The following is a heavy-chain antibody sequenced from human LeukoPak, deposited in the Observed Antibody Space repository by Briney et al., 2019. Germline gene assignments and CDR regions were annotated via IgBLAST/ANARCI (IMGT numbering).Heavy chain of an antibody. J-gene: IGHJ4*02. CDR3: ARALYSSGWSGVYFDY. V-gene: IGHV1-18*01. CDR1: GYTFTTYG. Sequence: GASVKVSCKASGYTFTTYGITWVRQAPGQGLEWMGWISGYNGNTIYAQKLQGRVTMTTDTSTSTAYMGLRSLRSDDTAVYYCARALYSSGWSGVYFDYWGQGTLVTVSS. D-gene: IGHD6-19*01. CDR2: ISGYNGNT.